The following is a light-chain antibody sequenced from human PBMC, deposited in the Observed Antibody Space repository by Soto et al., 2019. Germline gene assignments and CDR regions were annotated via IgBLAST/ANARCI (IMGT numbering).Light chain of an antibody. CDR3: QSYDSSLSGVI. V-gene: IGLV1-40*01. CDR1: SSNIGAGYG. CDR2: GDS. J-gene: IGLJ2*01. Sequence: QPVLTQPPSVSGAPGQRVTISCTGSSSNIGAGYGVHWYIQLPGTAPKLLVYGDSNRPSGVPDRFSGSKSDTSASLAITGLQAEDEADYYCQSYDSSLSGVIFGGRTKLTVL.